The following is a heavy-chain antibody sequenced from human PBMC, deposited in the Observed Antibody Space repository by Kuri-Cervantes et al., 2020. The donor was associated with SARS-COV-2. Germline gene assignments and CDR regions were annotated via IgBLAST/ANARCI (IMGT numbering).Heavy chain of an antibody. CDR2: IIPIFGTA. Sequence: SVKVSCKASGGTFSSYAISWVRQAPGQGLEWMGGIIPIFGTANYAQKFQGRVTITADKSTSTAYMELSSLRAEGTALYYCAKDTAPSIAAAGWVDYWGQGTLVTVSS. V-gene: IGHV1-69*06. CDR3: AKDTAPSIAAAGWVDY. D-gene: IGHD6-13*01. CDR1: GGTFSSYA. J-gene: IGHJ4*02.